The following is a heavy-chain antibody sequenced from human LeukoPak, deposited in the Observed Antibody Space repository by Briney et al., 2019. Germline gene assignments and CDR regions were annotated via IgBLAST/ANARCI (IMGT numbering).Heavy chain of an antibody. V-gene: IGHV1-69*04. CDR2: IIPILGIA. CDR1: GGTFSSYA. J-gene: IGHJ4*02. CDR3: AREGEGELGFIDY. D-gene: IGHD6-13*01. Sequence: SVKVSCKASGGTFSSYAISWVRQAPGQGLEWMGRIIPILGIANYAQKFQGRVTITADKSTSTAYMELSSLRSEDTAVYYCAREGEGELGFIDYWGQGTLVTVSS.